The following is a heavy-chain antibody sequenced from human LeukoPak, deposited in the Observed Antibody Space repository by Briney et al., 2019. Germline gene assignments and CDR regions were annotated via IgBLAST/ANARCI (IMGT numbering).Heavy chain of an antibody. CDR1: GGSISSGGYY. CDR2: IYHSGTT. CDR3: ANEYYDSSGYYYIDR. D-gene: IGHD3-22*01. V-gene: IGHV4-31*03. J-gene: IGHJ5*02. Sequence: PSETLSLTCTVSGGSISSGGYYWSWIRQQPGKGLQWIAYIYHSGTTYYNPSLKSRATISVDMSKNQFSLRLNSVTAADTAVYYCANEYYDSSGYYYIDRWGLGTLVTVSS.